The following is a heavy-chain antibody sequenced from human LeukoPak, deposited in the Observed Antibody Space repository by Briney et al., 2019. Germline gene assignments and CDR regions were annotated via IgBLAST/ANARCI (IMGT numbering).Heavy chain of an antibody. CDR2: INHSGST. V-gene: IGHV4-34*01. D-gene: IGHD3-10*01. CDR3: ARLWFGELVTDS. Sequence: SETLSLTCAVYGGSFSGYYWSWIRQPPGKGLEWVGEINHSGSTNYNPSLKSRVTISVDTSKNQFSLKLRSVTAADTAVYYCARLWFGELVTDSWGQGTLVTVSS. CDR1: GGSFSGYY. J-gene: IGHJ4*02.